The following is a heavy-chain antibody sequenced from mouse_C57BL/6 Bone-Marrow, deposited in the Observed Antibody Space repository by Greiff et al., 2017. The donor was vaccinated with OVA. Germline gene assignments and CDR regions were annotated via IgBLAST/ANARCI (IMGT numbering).Heavy chain of an antibody. J-gene: IGHJ2*01. CDR1: GYTFTSYG. Sequence: QVTLKESGAELARPGASVKLSCKASGYTFTSYGISWVKQRTGQGLEWIGEIYPRSGNTYYNEKFKGKATLTADKSSSTAYMELRSLTSEDSAVYVCARWVYGNCLYYFDYWGKGTTLTVSS. CDR2: IYPRSGNT. V-gene: IGHV1-81*01. D-gene: IGHD2-1*01. CDR3: ARWVYGNCLYYFDY.